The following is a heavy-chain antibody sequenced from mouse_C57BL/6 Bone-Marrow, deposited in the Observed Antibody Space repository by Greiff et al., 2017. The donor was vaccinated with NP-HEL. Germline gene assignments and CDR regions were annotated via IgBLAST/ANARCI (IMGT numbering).Heavy chain of an antibody. V-gene: IGHV1-62-2*01. J-gene: IGHJ3*01. CDR2: FYPGSGSI. CDR1: GYTFTEYT. CDR3: ARHDIAPYYYGLAWFAY. Sequence: QLQQSGAELVKPGASVKLSCKASGYTFTEYTIHWVKQRSGQGLEWIGWFYPGSGSIKYNEKFKDKATLTVGKSSSTVYMELSRLTSEDSAVYFCARHDIAPYYYGLAWFAYWGQGTLVTVSA. D-gene: IGHD1-1*01.